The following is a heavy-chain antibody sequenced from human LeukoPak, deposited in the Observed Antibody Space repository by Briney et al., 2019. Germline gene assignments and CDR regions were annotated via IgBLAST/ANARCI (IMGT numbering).Heavy chain of an antibody. D-gene: IGHD3-22*01. Sequence: ASVKVSCKASGYTFTSNYIHWVRQAPGQGLEWMGMIYPRDGSTSYAQKFQGRVTVTRDTSTSTVHMELSGLRSEDTAVYYCARGYYDSSGYLDYWGQGTLVTVSS. V-gene: IGHV1-46*01. CDR1: GYTFTSNY. J-gene: IGHJ4*02. CDR3: ARGYYDSSGYLDY. CDR2: IYPRDGST.